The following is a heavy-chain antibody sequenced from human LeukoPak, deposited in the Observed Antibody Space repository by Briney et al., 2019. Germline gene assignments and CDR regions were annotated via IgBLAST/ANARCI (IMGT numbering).Heavy chain of an antibody. CDR3: ARDSDY. V-gene: IGHV3-30-3*01. J-gene: IGHJ4*02. Sequence: GRSLRLSCAASGFTFSSSAMHWVRQAPDKGLEWVAVISYDGSNKYYADSVKGRFTISRDNSKNTLYLQMNSLRADDTAVYYCARDSDYWGQGTLVTVSS. CDR2: ISYDGSNK. CDR1: GFTFSSSA.